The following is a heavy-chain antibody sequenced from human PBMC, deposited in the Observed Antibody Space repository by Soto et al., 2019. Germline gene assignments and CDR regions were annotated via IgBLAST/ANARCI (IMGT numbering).Heavy chain of an antibody. CDR1: GGTFSSYA. D-gene: IGHD2-15*01. V-gene: IGHV3-30-3*01. Sequence: LRHSYAASGGTFSSYAMHGVRQAPGKGLEWVAVISYDGSNKYYADSVKGRFTISRDNSKNTLYLQMNSLRAEDTAVYYCARDSLDIVVVLVATYRAPHSYFCSYRTHRSFDL. CDR3: ARDSLDIVVVLVATYRAPHSYFCSYRTHRSFDL. CDR2: ISYDGSNK. J-gene: IGHJ2*01.